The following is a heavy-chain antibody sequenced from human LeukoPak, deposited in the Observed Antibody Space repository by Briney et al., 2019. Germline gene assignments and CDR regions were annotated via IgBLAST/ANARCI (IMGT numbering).Heavy chain of an antibody. Sequence: PGGSLRLSCAASAFTFSNYWMNWVRQAPGKGLEWVADINKDGSGKYYVDSVKGRFTISRDNAKNSLYLQMNSLRAEDTAVYYCARDPRLSGVHLDCWGQGTLVTVSS. D-gene: IGHD3-10*01. CDR3: ARDPRLSGVHLDC. J-gene: IGHJ4*02. CDR2: INKDGSGK. CDR1: AFTFSNYW. V-gene: IGHV3-7*01.